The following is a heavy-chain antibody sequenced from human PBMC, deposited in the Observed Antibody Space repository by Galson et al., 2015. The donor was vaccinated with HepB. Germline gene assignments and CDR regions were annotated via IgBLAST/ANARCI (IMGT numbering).Heavy chain of an antibody. CDR3: ARGPNSSSWYYDDAFDI. D-gene: IGHD6-13*01. V-gene: IGHV4-4*07. CDR1: GGSISSYY. J-gene: IGHJ3*02. CDR2: IYTSGST. Sequence: LSLTCTVSGGSISSYYWSWIRQPAGKGLEWIGRIYTSGSTNYNPSLKSRVTMSVDTSKNQFSLKLSSVTAADTAVYYCARGPNSSSWYYDDAFDIWGQGTMVTVSS.